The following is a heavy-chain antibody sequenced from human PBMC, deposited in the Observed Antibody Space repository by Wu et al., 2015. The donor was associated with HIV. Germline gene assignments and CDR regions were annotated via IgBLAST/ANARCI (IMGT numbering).Heavy chain of an antibody. Sequence: QVQLVQSGAEVKKPGASVKVSCKASGYTFTGYYMHWVRQAPGQGLEWMGWINPNSGGTNYAQKFQGRVTMTRDTSISTAYMELSRLRSDDTAVYYCARDFHGFYDSSGYSLVWVSFDIVGPRDNGHRLF. CDR1: GYTFTGYY. CDR2: INPNSGGT. CDR3: ARDFHGFYDSSGYSLVWVSFDI. D-gene: IGHD3-22*01. J-gene: IGHJ3*02. V-gene: IGHV1-2*02.